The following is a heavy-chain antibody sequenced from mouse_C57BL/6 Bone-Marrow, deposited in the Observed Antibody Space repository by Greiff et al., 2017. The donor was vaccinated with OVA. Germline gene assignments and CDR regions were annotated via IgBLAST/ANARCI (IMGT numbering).Heavy chain of an antibody. D-gene: IGHD3-3*01. CDR1: GYTFTSYW. Sequence: QVQLQQPGAELVKPGASVKLSCKASGYTFTSYWMHWVKQRPGQGLEWIGMNHPNSGSTNYNEKFKSKATLTVDKSSSTAYMQLSSLTSEDSAVYYCARGGGTAWFAYWGQGTLVTVSA. CDR2: NHPNSGST. J-gene: IGHJ3*01. CDR3: ARGGGTAWFAY. V-gene: IGHV1-64*01.